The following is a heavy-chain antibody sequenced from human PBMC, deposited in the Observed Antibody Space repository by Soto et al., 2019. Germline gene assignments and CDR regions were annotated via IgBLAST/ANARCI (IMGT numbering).Heavy chain of an antibody. CDR1: GYTFTSYG. J-gene: IGHJ4*02. D-gene: IGHD3-22*01. CDR3: ARAEGGYYDSSGYYYGY. V-gene: IGHV1-18*01. Sequence: QVQLVQSGAEVKKPGASVKVSCKASGYTFTSYGISWVRQAPGQGLEWMGWISAYNGNTNYAQKLQGRVTMTTDTSXSXXYMELRSLRSDDTAVYYCARAEGGYYDSSGYYYGYWGQGTLVTVSS. CDR2: ISAYNGNT.